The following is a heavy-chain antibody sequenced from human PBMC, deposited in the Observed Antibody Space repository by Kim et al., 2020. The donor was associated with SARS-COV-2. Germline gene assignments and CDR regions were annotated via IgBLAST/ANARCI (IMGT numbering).Heavy chain of an antibody. CDR2: IYSGGST. Sequence: GGSLRLSCAASGFTVSSNYMSWVRQAPGKGLEWVSVIYSGGSTYYADSVKGRFTISRDNSKNTLYLQMNSLRAEDTAVYYCARDIVVVPAAWGYDAFDIWGQGTMVTVSS. J-gene: IGHJ3*02. D-gene: IGHD2-2*01. V-gene: IGHV3-66*01. CDR1: GFTVSSNY. CDR3: ARDIVVVPAAWGYDAFDI.